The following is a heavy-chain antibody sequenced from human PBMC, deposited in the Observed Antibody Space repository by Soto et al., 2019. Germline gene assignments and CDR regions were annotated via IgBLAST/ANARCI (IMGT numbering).Heavy chain of an antibody. J-gene: IGHJ3*02. D-gene: IGHD3-22*01. CDR1: GGSFSGYY. CDR2: INHSGST. CDR3: ARVVPGYYYDSSGYYYGAFDI. V-gene: IGHV4-34*01. Sequence: SETLSLTCAVYGGSFSGYYWSWIRQPPGKGLEWIGEINHSGSTNYNPSLKNRVTISGDTTKNQVTLKLSSVTAADTAVYYCARVVPGYYYDSSGYYYGAFDIWGQGTMVTVSS.